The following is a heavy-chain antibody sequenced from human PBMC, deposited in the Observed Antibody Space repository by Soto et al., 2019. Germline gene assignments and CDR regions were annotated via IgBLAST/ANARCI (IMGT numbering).Heavy chain of an antibody. CDR1: GFAFNNYG. V-gene: IGHV3-21*01. D-gene: IGHD3-22*01. Sequence: GWSLRLSCTVSGFAFNNYGINWVRQAPGKGLEWVSSISKSDYTYYSDSVKGRFTISRDNAKNSVSLQMNTLRVEDTAVYYCARGDSIIIQAVSEFWGKGTLVTVSS. CDR3: ARGDSIIIQAVSEF. J-gene: IGHJ4*02. CDR2: ISKSDYT.